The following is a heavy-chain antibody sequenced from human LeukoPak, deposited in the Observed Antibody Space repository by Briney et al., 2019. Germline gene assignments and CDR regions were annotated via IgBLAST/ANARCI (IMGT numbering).Heavy chain of an antibody. D-gene: IGHD3-22*01. CDR1: GFMFSRYW. CDR2: IKQDGSEK. J-gene: IGHJ3*02. CDR3: VKPPSAYYYDSSGYYNAFDI. Sequence: PGGSLRLSCVASGFMFSRYWMSWVRQAPGKGLEWVANIKQDGSEKYYVDSVKGRSTISRDNAKKSLYLQMNSLRAEDTAVYYCVKPPSAYYYDSSGYYNAFDIWGQGTMVTVSS. V-gene: IGHV3-7*02.